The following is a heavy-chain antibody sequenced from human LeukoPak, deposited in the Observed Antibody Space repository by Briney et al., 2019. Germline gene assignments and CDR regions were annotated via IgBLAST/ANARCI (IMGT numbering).Heavy chain of an antibody. J-gene: IGHJ1*01. D-gene: IGHD6-19*01. V-gene: IGHV3-23*01. CDR2: ISGSGANT. CDR1: GFTFSSYA. CDR3: AKDSSDSSGWILGAEYFQH. Sequence: GGSLRLSCAASGFTFSSYAMSWVRQAPGKGLEWVSVISGSGANTYYADSVKGRFTISRDNSKNTLYLQMNSLRAEDTAVYYCAKDSSDSSGWILGAEYFQHWGQGTLVTVSS.